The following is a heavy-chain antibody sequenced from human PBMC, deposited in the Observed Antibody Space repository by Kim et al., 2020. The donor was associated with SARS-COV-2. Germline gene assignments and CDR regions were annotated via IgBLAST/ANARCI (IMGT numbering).Heavy chain of an antibody. CDR2: IKSKTDGGTT. CDR1: GFTFSNAW. V-gene: IGHV3-15*01. Sequence: GGSLRLSCAASGFTFSNAWMSWVRQAPGKGLEWVGRIKSKTDGGTTDYAAPVKGRFTISRDDSKNTLYLQMNSLKTEDTAVYYCTTGITIFGVVILVAWERSDYWGQGTLVTVSS. J-gene: IGHJ4*02. CDR3: TTGITIFGVVILVAWERSDY. D-gene: IGHD3-3*01.